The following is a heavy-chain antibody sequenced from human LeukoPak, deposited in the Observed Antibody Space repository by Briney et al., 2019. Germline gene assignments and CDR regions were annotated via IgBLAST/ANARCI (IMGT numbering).Heavy chain of an antibody. CDR1: GFTFSSYS. CDR3: AREKSDYYYMDV. D-gene: IGHD3-3*01. V-gene: IGHV3-21*01. Sequence: GGSLRLSCAASGFTFSSYSMNWVRQAPGKGLEWVSSISSSSSYIYYADSVKGRFTISRDNAKNSLYLQMNSLRAEDTAVYYCAREKSDYYYMDVWGKGTTVTVSS. CDR2: ISSSSSYI. J-gene: IGHJ6*03.